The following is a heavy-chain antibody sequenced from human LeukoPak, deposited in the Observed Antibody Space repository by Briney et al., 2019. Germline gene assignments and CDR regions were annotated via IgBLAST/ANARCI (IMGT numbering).Heavy chain of an antibody. CDR3: ANCNPNDY. V-gene: IGHV3-30*02. CDR2: IRNDESNK. Sequence: GGSLRLSCAASGFTFSSYGMHWIRQAPGKGLEWVAFIRNDESNKYYTDSVKGRFTISRDNSNNTLYLQMNSLRAEDTAVYFCANCNPNDYWGQGTLVTVSS. D-gene: IGHD2/OR15-2a*01. CDR1: GFTFSSYG. J-gene: IGHJ4*02.